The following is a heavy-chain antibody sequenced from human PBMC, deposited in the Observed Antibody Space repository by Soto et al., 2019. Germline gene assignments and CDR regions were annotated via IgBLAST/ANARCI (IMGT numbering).Heavy chain of an antibody. CDR3: ARVYLVLPHRVIDY. V-gene: IGHV3-33*01. D-gene: IGHD2-8*01. Sequence: QVQLVESGGGVVQPGRSLRLSCAASGFTFSSYGMHWVRQAPGKRLEWGAGIWYDGSNKYYADSVKGRFTISRDNSKNTMYLQMNSLKGEDTAVYYCARVYLVLPHRVIDYWGQGTRFTVSS. J-gene: IGHJ4*02. CDR2: IWYDGSNK. CDR1: GFTFSSYG.